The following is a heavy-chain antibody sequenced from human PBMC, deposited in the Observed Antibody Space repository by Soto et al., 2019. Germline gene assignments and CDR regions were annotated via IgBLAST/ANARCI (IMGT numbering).Heavy chain of an antibody. CDR1: GYTFSRFG. J-gene: IGHJ4*02. D-gene: IGHD5-12*01. CDR2: ILPGNVEP. V-gene: IGHV1-3*01. Sequence: ASVKVSCKASGYTFSRFGMHWVRQAPGQRLEWMGWILPGNVEPRYSEKFQDRVTITSDTSASTAYMEFSGLSSEETAVYYCGREGEHSDYDYGLDYWGQGTLVTVSS. CDR3: GREGEHSDYDYGLDY.